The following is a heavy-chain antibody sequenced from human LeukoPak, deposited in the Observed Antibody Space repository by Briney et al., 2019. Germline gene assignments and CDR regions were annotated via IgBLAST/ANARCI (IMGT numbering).Heavy chain of an antibody. D-gene: IGHD6-13*01. CDR2: ISAYNGNT. Sequence: ASVKVSCKASGYTFTSYGISWVRQAPGQGLGWMGWISAYNGNTNYAQKLQGRVTMTTDTSTSTAYMELRSLRSDDTAVYYCARDPPQYSSSWPYRDYWGQGTLVTVSS. J-gene: IGHJ4*02. CDR1: GYTFTSYG. V-gene: IGHV1-18*01. CDR3: ARDPPQYSSSWPYRDY.